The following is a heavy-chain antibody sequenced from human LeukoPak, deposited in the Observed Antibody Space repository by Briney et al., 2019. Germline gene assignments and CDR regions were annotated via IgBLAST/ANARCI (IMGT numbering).Heavy chain of an antibody. Sequence: GESLKISCKGSGYSFTAYWIGWVRQMPGKGLEWMGIIYPGDSTTTYSPSFQGQVTISVDKSMSTAFLQWSSLKASDTAMYYCARSTSAARTSPLAYYYGLDVWGQGTTVTVSS. J-gene: IGHJ6*02. V-gene: IGHV5-51*01. CDR1: GYSFTAYW. D-gene: IGHD6-25*01. CDR2: IYPGDSTT. CDR3: ARSTSAARTSPLAYYYGLDV.